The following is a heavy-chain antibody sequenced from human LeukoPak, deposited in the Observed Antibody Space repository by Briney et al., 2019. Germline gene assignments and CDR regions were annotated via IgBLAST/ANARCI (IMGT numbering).Heavy chain of an antibody. J-gene: IGHJ6*02. D-gene: IGHD6-13*01. CDR2: IYSGGST. V-gene: IGHV3-53*04. Sequence: GGSLRLSCAASGFTVSSNYMSWVRQAPGKGLEWVSVIYSGGSTYYADSVKGRFTISRHNSKNTLYFQMNSLRAEDSAVYYCARAIAAAGYYYYGMDVWGQGTTVTVSS. CDR1: GFTVSSNY. CDR3: ARAIAAAGYYYYGMDV.